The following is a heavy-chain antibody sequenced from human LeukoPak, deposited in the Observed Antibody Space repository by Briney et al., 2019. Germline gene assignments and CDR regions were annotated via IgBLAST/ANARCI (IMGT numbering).Heavy chain of an antibody. J-gene: IGHJ4*02. Sequence: GGSLRLSCAASGFTFGSHWMHWVRQVPGMGLLWVSCIGPDGRTIRYADSVKGRFTISRDNAKNTLYLQMNGLRVDDTTVYYCVRERNDWGGFDFWGQGTLVTVSS. V-gene: IGHV3-74*01. D-gene: IGHD3-9*01. CDR1: GFTFGSHW. CDR3: VRERNDWGGFDF. CDR2: IGPDGRTI.